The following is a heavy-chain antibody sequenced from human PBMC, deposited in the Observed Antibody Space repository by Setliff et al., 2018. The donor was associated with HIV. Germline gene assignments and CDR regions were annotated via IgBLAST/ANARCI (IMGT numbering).Heavy chain of an antibody. D-gene: IGHD5-12*01. V-gene: IGHV3-74*01. CDR2: ASSDGSSK. J-gene: IGHJ4*02. CDR3: HSGYDTEEQSYFDY. CDR1: GFTFDTYW. Sequence: GGSLRLSCAASGFTFDTYWMHWVRQAPGKGLVWVSRASSDGSSKTYADSVKDRFTISRDNAKNTLYLQMNSLRAEDTGVYYCHSGYDTEEQSYFDYWGQGTLVTVSS.